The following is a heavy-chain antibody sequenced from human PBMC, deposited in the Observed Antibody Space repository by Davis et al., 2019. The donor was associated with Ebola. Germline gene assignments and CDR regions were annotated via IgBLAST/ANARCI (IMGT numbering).Heavy chain of an antibody. CDR3: AREAAARRQPEPTPY. D-gene: IGHD6-6*01. Sequence: AASVKVSCKASGYTFTSYAMHWVRQAPGQRLEWMGWINAGNGNTKYSQKFQGRVTITRDTSASTAYMELSSLRSEDTAVYYCAREAAARRQPEPTPYWGQGTLVTVSS. J-gene: IGHJ4*02. V-gene: IGHV1-3*01. CDR2: INAGNGNT. CDR1: GYTFTSYA.